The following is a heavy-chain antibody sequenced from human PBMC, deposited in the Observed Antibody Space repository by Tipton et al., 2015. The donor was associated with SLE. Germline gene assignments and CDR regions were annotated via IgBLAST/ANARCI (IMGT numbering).Heavy chain of an antibody. D-gene: IGHD1-26*01. CDR3: ARRGSWWYFDL. V-gene: IGHV4-39*01. CDR1: GDSISSSTYF. J-gene: IGHJ2*01. CDR2: VYDNGDT. Sequence: TLSLTCTVSGDSISSSTYFWGWIRQSPGRGLEWIGSVYDNGDTYYNPSLKSRVTISLDTSKNQFSLRLNSVTATDTAVYYCARRGSWWYFDLWGRGTLVTVSS.